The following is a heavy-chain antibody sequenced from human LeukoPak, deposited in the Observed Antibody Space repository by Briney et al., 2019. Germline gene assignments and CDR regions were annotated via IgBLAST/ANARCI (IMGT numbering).Heavy chain of an antibody. J-gene: IGHJ5*02. Sequence: GGSLRLSCAASGLTFSSYVMNWVRQAPGKGLEWVSTISGSGGSTYYADSVKGRFTISRDNSKNTLYLQMNSLRAEDTAVYYCAKGTVAGAFNWFDPWGQGTLVTVSS. V-gene: IGHV3-23*01. CDR3: AKGTVAGAFNWFDP. CDR1: GLTFSSYV. D-gene: IGHD6-19*01. CDR2: ISGSGGST.